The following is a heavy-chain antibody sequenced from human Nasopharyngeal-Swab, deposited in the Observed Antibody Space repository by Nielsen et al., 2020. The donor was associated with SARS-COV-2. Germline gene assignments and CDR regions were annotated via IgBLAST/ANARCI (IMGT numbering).Heavy chain of an antibody. CDR2: INHNERT. CDR1: GGSISSHSYY. D-gene: IGHD5-24*01. CDR3: ARAGRVGDAYTGLDV. J-gene: IGHJ6*02. Sequence: SETLSLTCTVSGGSISSHSYYWAWIRQAPGKGLEWIGEINHNERTNYNPSLKSRIAMLVDTSNNQVSLKVSSVSAGDTAVYYCARAGRVGDAYTGLDVWGQGTTVTVSS. V-gene: IGHV4-39*07.